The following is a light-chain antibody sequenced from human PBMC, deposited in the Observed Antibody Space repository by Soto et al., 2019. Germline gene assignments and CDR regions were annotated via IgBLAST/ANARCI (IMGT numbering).Light chain of an antibody. V-gene: IGKV2-30*01. J-gene: IGKJ3*01. Sequence: DVVMTQSPLSLPVTLGQPASISCRSSQSLVNSDGNTYLNWFQQRPGQSPRRLFYKVSNRDSGVPDRFIGSGSGTDFTLKISRVEAEDVGVYYCMQGTHWPFTFGPGTKVDIK. CDR2: KVS. CDR1: QSLVNSDGNTY. CDR3: MQGTHWPFT.